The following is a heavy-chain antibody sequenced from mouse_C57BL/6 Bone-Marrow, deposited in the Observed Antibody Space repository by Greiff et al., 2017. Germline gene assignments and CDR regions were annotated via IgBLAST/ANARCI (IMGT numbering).Heavy chain of an antibody. CDR1: GFTFSDYG. V-gene: IGHV5-17*01. CDR2: ISSGSSTI. D-gene: IGHD1-1*01. CDR3: ANYSRYYYAMDY. J-gene: IGHJ4*01. Sequence: EVKLVESGGGLVKPGGSLKLSCAASGFTFSDYGMHWVRQAPEKGLEWVAYISSGSSTIYYADTVKGRFTISRDNAKNTLFLQMTSLRSEDTAMYYCANYSRYYYAMDYWGQGTSVTVSS.